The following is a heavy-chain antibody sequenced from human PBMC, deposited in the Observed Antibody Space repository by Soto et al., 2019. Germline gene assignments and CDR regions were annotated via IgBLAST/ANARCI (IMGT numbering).Heavy chain of an antibody. D-gene: IGHD2-2*01. CDR3: ARHRFKYCSSTSCSLFDY. Sequence: SETLSLTYTVSGGSISSSSYYWGWIRQPPGKGLEWIGSIYYSGSTYYNPSLKSRVTISVDTSKNQFSLKLSSVTAADTAVYYCARHRFKYCSSTSCSLFDYWGQGTLVTVSS. CDR1: GGSISSSSYY. J-gene: IGHJ4*02. V-gene: IGHV4-39*01. CDR2: IYYSGST.